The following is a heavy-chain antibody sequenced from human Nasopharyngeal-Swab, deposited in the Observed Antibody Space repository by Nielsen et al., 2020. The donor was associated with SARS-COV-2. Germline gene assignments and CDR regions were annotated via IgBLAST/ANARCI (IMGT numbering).Heavy chain of an antibody. V-gene: IGHV3-48*02. J-gene: IGHJ4*02. Sequence: GESLKISCAASGFTFSSYSMNWVRQAPGKGLEWVSYISSSSSTIYYADSVKGRFTISRDNAKNSLYLQMNSLRDEDTAVYYCAKPYSGTYSGYFDYWGQGTLVTVSS. CDR1: GFTFSSYS. CDR2: ISSSSSTI. CDR3: AKPYSGTYSGYFDY. D-gene: IGHD1-26*01.